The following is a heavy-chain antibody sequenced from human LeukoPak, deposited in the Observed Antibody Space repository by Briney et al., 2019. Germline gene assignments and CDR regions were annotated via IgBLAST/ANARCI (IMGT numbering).Heavy chain of an antibody. CDR3: ARADLGPTDAFDI. J-gene: IGHJ3*02. D-gene: IGHD7-27*01. Sequence: PSETLSLTCTVSGGSISSHYWSWIRQPPGKGLEWIGYIYYSGSTNYNPSLKSRVTISVDTSKNQFSLKLSSVTAADTAVYYCARADLGPTDAFDIWGQGTMVTVSS. CDR1: GGSISSHY. V-gene: IGHV4-59*11. CDR2: IYYSGST.